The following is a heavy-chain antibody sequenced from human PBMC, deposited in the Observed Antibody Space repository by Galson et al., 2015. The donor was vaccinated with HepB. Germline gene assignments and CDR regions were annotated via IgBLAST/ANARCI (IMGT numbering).Heavy chain of an antibody. CDR1: GFTFSSYG. CDR3: ARDSGSSDSSSWFDY. D-gene: IGHD6-13*01. V-gene: IGHV3-33*01. J-gene: IGHJ4*02. Sequence: SLRLSCAASGFTFSSYGMHWVRQAPGKGLEWVAVIWYDGSNKYYADSVKGRFTISRDNSKNTLYLQMNSLRAEDTAVYYCARDSGSSDSSSWFDYWGQGTLVTVSS. CDR2: IWYDGSNK.